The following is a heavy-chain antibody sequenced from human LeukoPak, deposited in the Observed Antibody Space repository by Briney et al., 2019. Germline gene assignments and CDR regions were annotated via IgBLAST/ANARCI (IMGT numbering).Heavy chain of an antibody. J-gene: IGHJ4*02. D-gene: IGHD3-16*01. CDR3: ATGGAQYYDY. CDR1: GFTFSSYA. CDR2: INSDGSST. Sequence: PGGSLRLSCAASGFTFSSYAMSWVRQAPGKGLVWVSRINSDGSSTIYADSVKGRFTISRDNAKNTVVLQMNSLSAEDTAVYYCATGGAQYYDYWGQGTVVTVSS. V-gene: IGHV3-74*01.